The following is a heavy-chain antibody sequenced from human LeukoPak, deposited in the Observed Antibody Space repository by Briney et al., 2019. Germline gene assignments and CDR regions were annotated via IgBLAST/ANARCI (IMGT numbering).Heavy chain of an antibody. CDR3: ARDRIAVAGTRYAFDI. J-gene: IGHJ3*02. V-gene: IGHV3-30*04. D-gene: IGHD6-19*01. CDR2: ISYDGSNK. Sequence: GGSLRLSCAASGFTFSSYAMHWVRQAPGKGLEWVAVISYDGSNKYYADSVKGRFTVSRDNSKNTLYLQMNSLRAEDTAVYYCARDRIAVAGTRYAFDIWGQGTMVTVSS. CDR1: GFTFSSYA.